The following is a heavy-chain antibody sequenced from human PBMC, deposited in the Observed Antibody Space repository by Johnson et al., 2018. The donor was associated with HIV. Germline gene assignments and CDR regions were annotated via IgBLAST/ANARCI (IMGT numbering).Heavy chain of an antibody. D-gene: IGHD1-26*01. J-gene: IGHJ3*02. V-gene: IGHV3-30*04. CDR1: GFTFSNYA. CDR2: ISYDGSNK. CDR3: AREGGIVAAQVDAFDI. Sequence: QVQLVESGGGLVQPGGSLRLSCTASGFTFSNYAIHWVRQAPGKGLEWVTVISYDGSNKYYADSVKGRFTISRDNSKNTLYLQMNSLRAEDTALYYCAREGGIVAAQVDAFDIWGQGTMVTVSS.